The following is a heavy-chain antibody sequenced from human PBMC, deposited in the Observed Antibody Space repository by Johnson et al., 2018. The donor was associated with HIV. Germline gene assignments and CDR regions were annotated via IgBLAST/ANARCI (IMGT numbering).Heavy chain of an antibody. V-gene: IGHV3-23*04. D-gene: IGHD6-6*01. CDR2: ISGSGGST. CDR3: ATAARLFDAFDI. J-gene: IGHJ3*02. Sequence: VQLVESGGGLIKPGGSLRLSCAASGVTFSNAWMSWVRQAPGKGLEWVSGISGSGGSTYYADSVKGRFTISRDNSKNTLYLQMNSLRAEDTAVYYCATAARLFDAFDIWGQGTMVTVSS. CDR1: GVTFSNAW.